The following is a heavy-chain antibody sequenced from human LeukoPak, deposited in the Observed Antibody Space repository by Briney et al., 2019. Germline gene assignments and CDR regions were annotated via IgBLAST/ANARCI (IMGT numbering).Heavy chain of an antibody. Sequence: GGSLRLSCAASGFTVSSNYMSWVRQAPGKGLEWVSVIYSGGSTYYADSVKGRFTISRDNSKNTLYLQMNSLRAEDTAVYYCASSGFGELLFGYWGQGTLVTVSS. CDR1: GFTVSSNY. V-gene: IGHV3-53*01. J-gene: IGHJ4*02. CDR2: IYSGGST. CDR3: ASSGFGELLFGY. D-gene: IGHD3-10*01.